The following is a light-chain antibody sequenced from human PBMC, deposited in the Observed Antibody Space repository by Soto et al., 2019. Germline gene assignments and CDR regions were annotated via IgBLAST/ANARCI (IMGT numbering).Light chain of an antibody. CDR1: QSILYSSNNKNY. J-gene: IGKJ1*01. CDR3: QQYYSPWT. Sequence: DIVMTQSPDSLAVSLGERATINCKSSQSILYSSNNKNYLAWYQQKPGQPPKLLIYWASTRESGVPDRVSGSGSGTDFTLTSSSLQAEDVAVYYCQQYYSPWTFGQGTKVEIK. CDR2: WAS. V-gene: IGKV4-1*01.